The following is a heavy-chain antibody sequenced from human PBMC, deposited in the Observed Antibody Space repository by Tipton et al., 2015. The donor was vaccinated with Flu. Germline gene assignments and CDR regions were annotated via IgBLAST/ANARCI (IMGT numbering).Heavy chain of an antibody. J-gene: IGHJ2*01. CDR2: IYYSGST. CDR1: GGSISSSSYY. CDR3: ARDPDSGAGYYLDL. V-gene: IGHV4-39*07. D-gene: IGHD1-26*01. Sequence: TLSLTCTVSGGSISSSSYYWGWIRQPPGKGLEWIGSIYYSGSTYYNPSLKSRVTISVDTSKNRFSLQLNSVTAADSAVYYCARDPDSGAGYYLDLWGRGTLVTVAS.